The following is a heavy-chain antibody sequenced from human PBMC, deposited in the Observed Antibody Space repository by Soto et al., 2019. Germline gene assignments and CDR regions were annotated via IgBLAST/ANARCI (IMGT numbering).Heavy chain of an antibody. Sequence: SVKVSCKASGGTFSSYAISWVRQAPGQGLEWMGGIIPIFGTANYAQKFQGRVTITADESTSTAYMEPSSLRSEDTAVYYCARGNTAMATKGNAFDIWGQGTMVTVSS. V-gene: IGHV1-69*13. J-gene: IGHJ3*02. CDR2: IIPIFGTA. CDR3: ARGNTAMATKGNAFDI. D-gene: IGHD5-18*01. CDR1: GGTFSSYA.